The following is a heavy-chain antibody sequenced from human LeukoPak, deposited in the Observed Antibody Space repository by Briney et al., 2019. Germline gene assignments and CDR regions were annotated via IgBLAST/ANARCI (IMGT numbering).Heavy chain of an antibody. V-gene: IGHV3-23*01. D-gene: IGHD1-26*01. CDR1: GFTFSSYA. CDR3: ATDPDHIVGATTADY. J-gene: IGHJ4*02. Sequence: PGGSLRLSCAASGFTFSSYAVNWVRQAPGKGLEWVSVIGRRRSYTHYADSVKGRCTISRDNSKNTLYLQMNSLRAEDTAVYYCATDPDHIVGATTADYWGQGTLVTVSS. CDR2: IGRRRSYT.